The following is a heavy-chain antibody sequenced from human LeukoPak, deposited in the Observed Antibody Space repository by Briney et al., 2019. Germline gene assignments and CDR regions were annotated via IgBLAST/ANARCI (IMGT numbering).Heavy chain of an antibody. J-gene: IGHJ6*03. CDR3: ARVRVEMATIFHYYYYYMDV. CDR2: ISGSGYST. Sequence: GGSLRLSCVASGFTFNNYAMTWVRQAPGKGLEWVSAISGSGYSTYYADSVKGRFTISRDNSKNTLYLQMNSLRAEDTAVYYCARVRVEMATIFHYYYYYMDVWGKGTTVTISS. CDR1: GFTFNNYA. V-gene: IGHV3-23*01. D-gene: IGHD5-24*01.